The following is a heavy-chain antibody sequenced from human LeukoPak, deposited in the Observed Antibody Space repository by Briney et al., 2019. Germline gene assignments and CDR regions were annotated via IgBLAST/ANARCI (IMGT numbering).Heavy chain of an antibody. CDR3: AKMPVSYSSGWSTFDY. CDR2: ISGSGDST. D-gene: IGHD6-19*01. CDR1: GFTFSSYA. Sequence: GGSLRLSRAASGFTFSSYAMSWVRQAPGKGLEWVSGISGSGDSTYYADSVKGRFTISRDNSKNTLYLQMNSLRAEDTAVYYCAKMPVSYSSGWSTFDYWGQGNLVTVSS. J-gene: IGHJ4*02. V-gene: IGHV3-23*01.